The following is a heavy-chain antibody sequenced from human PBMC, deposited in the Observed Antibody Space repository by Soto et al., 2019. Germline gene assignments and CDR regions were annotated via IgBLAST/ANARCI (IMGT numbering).Heavy chain of an antibody. V-gene: IGHV3-53*04. CDR1: GGTVSSNY. CDR2: IYSGGST. Sequence: GGALRVSCAASGGTVSSNYMSGGRQAPGKGLEWVSVIYSGGSTYYADSVKGRFTISRHNSKNTLYLQMNSLRAEDTAVYYCARDNYGDYVAFSIWGQGTMVTVSS. D-gene: IGHD4-17*01. J-gene: IGHJ3*02. CDR3: ARDNYGDYVAFSI.